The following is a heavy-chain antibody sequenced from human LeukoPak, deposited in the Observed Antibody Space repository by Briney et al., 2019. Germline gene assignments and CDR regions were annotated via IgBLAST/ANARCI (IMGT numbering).Heavy chain of an antibody. Sequence: GGSLRLSCAASGFTFSTYSMNWVRQAPGKGLEWISYISSSSTMYYADSVKGRFTISRDNVKNSLDLQMNSLRAEDTAVYYCARDHGYCSGGSCYNFDYWGQGTLVTVSS. D-gene: IGHD2-15*01. CDR1: GFTFSTYS. J-gene: IGHJ4*02. CDR3: ARDHGYCSGGSCYNFDY. CDR2: ISSSSTM. V-gene: IGHV3-48*01.